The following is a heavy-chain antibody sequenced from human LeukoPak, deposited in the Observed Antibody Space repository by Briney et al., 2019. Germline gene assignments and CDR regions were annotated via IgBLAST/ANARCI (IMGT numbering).Heavy chain of an antibody. J-gene: IGHJ6*02. CDR2: ISDSGGST. D-gene: IGHD3-3*02. CDR1: GFIFSSYA. Sequence: GGSLRLSCAASGFIFSSYAMSWVRQAPGKGLEWVSAISDSGGSTYYADSVKGRFTISRDNSKNTLYLQMNSLRAEDTAVYYCAKGVLSIYYYCYYGMDVWGQGTTVTVSS. V-gene: IGHV3-23*01. CDR3: AKGVLSIYYYCYYGMDV.